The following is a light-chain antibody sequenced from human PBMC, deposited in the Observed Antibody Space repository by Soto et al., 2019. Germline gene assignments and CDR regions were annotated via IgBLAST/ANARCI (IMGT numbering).Light chain of an antibody. J-gene: IGLJ1*01. Sequence: QSALTQPASVSGSPGQSITISCTGNSSDVGGYNYVSWYQQHPGKAPKLMIYDVSNRPPGVSNRFSGSKSGNTASLTISGLQAEDVADYYCSSYTSSSSLVFGTGTKLTVL. CDR1: SSDVGGYNY. V-gene: IGLV2-14*01. CDR3: SSYTSSSSLV. CDR2: DVS.